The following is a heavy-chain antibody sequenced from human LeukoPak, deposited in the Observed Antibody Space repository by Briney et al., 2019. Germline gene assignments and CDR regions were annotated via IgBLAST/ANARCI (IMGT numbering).Heavy chain of an antibody. CDR2: ISGDGGST. V-gene: IGHV3-43*02. Sequence: GGSLRLSCAASGFTFDDYAMHWVRRVPGKGLEWVSPISGDGGSTYYADSVKGRFTISRDNSKNSLYLQMNSLRTEDTALYYCAKDIYSRRGSYFEHWGQGTLVTVSS. J-gene: IGHJ1*01. CDR3: AKDIYSRRGSYFEH. D-gene: IGHD2-15*01. CDR1: GFTFDDYA.